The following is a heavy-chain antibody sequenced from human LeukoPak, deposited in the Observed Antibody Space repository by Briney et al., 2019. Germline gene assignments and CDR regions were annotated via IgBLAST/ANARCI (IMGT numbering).Heavy chain of an antibody. CDR3: AREVRDIVVAPAAIPYNWFDP. D-gene: IGHD2-2*01. CDR2: ISGYNGNT. J-gene: IGHJ5*02. CDR1: GYTFTNYG. V-gene: IGHV1-18*01. Sequence: ASVKVSCKASGYTFTNYGISWVRQAPGQGLEWMGWISGYNGNTNYAQNLQGRVTMTTDTSTSTAYMELRSLRSDDTAVYYCAREVRDIVVAPAAIPYNWFDPWGQGTLVTVS.